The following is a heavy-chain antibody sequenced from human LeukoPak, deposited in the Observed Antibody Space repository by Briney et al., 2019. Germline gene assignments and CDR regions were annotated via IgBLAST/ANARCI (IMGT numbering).Heavy chain of an antibody. CDR3: ARRLPSYSSGWYVDY. V-gene: IGHV3-66*01. Sequence: GRSLRLSCAASGFTVSSKYMSWVRQAPGKGLEWVSVIYSGGSTYYADSVKGRFTISRDNSKNTLYLQMNSLRAEDTSVYYCARRLPSYSSGWYVDYWGQGTLVTVSS. J-gene: IGHJ4*02. CDR1: GFTVSSKY. D-gene: IGHD6-19*01. CDR2: IYSGGST.